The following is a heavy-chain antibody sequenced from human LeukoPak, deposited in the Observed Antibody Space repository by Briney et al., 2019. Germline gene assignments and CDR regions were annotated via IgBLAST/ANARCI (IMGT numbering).Heavy chain of an antibody. CDR1: GFTFSSYS. CDR2: ISSSSSYI. D-gene: IGHD2-2*01. V-gene: IGHV3-21*04. J-gene: IGHJ6*03. Sequence: GGSLRLSCAASGFTFSSYSMNWVRQAPGKGLEWVSSISSSSSYIYYADSVKGRFTISRDNAKNSLYLQMNSLRAEDTAVYYCARSPSSTSTGPTYYYYYMDVWGKGTTVTISS. CDR3: ARSPSSTSTGPTYYYYYMDV.